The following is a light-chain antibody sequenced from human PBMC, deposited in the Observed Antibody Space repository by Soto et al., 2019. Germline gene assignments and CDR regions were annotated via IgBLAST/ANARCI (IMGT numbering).Light chain of an antibody. CDR2: KVS. Sequence: DVVMTQSPLSLPVTLGQPASISCRSSQSLVHSDGNTYLNWFHQRPGQSPRRLIYKVSNRDSGVPDRFSGSVSDTDFTLKISGVEAEDVGVYYCMQGTHLPPYTFGQGTKLEIK. V-gene: IGKV2-30*02. CDR1: QSLVHSDGNTY. J-gene: IGKJ2*01. CDR3: MQGTHLPPYT.